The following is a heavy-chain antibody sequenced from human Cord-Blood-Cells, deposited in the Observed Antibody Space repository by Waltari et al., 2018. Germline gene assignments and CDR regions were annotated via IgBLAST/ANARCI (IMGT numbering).Heavy chain of an antibody. CDR1: GGSISSSSYY. CDR2: IYYSGST. Sequence: QLQLQESGPGLVKPSETLSPTCTVSGGSISSSSYYWGWIRQPPGKGLEWIGSIYYSGSTYYNPSLKSRVTISVDTSKNQFSLKLSSVTAADTAVYYCARPHSSSDAFDIWGQGTMVTVSS. D-gene: IGHD6-6*01. CDR3: ARPHSSSDAFDI. V-gene: IGHV4-39*01. J-gene: IGHJ3*02.